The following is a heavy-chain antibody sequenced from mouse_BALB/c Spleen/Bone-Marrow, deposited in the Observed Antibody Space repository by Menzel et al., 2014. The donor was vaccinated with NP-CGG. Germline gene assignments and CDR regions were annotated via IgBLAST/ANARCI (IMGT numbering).Heavy chain of an antibody. V-gene: IGHV1-67*01. CDR1: GYTFTDYA. CDR3: ARRGYGSSPFNY. Sequence: VQLQQSGPELVRPGVSVKLSCKGSGYTFTDYAMHWVKQSHAKSLEWIGGISTYSGNTNYNQKFKGKATMTVHKSSSTAYMELARLTSEDSAIYYCARRGYGSSPFNYWGQGTTLTVSS. CDR2: ISTYSGNT. D-gene: IGHD1-1*01. J-gene: IGHJ2*01.